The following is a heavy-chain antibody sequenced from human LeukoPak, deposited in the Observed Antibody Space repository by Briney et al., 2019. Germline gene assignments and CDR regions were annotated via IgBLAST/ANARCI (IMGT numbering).Heavy chain of an antibody. V-gene: IGHV4-39*07. D-gene: IGHD3-10*01. J-gene: IGHJ4*02. CDR1: GGSISSSSYY. Sequence: KPSETLSLTCTVSGGSISSSSYYWGWIRQPPGKGLEWIGSIYHSGSTYYNPSLKSRVTISVDTSKNQFSLKLSSVTAADTAVYYCARDSRQRGGDYWGQGTLVTVSS. CDR3: ARDSRQRGGDY. CDR2: IYHSGST.